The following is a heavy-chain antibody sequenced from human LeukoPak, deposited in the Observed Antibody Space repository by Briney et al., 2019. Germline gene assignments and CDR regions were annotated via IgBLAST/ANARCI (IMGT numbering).Heavy chain of an antibody. CDR2: ISNSSSYI. V-gene: IGHV3-21*01. J-gene: IGHJ6*03. D-gene: IGHD2-2*02. CDR3: AREQVVVVPAAIISYYYYMDV. CDR1: GFTFSSYS. Sequence: GGSLRLSCAASGFTFSSYSMNWVRQAPGKGLEWVSSISNSSSYIYYADSVKGRFTISRDNAKNSLYLQMNSLRAEDTAVYYCAREQVVVVPAAIISYYYYMDVWGLGTTVTVSS.